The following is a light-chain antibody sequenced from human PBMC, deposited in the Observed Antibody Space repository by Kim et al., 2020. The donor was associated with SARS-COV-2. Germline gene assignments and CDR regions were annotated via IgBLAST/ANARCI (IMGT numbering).Light chain of an antibody. CDR3: GQYGSSPRT. V-gene: IGKV3-20*01. J-gene: IGKJ1*01. CDR1: QSVNSNY. CDR2: ATS. Sequence: SPGEGATLSCRTSQSVNSNYIAWYQQKPGQAPRLLIYATSSRAAGIPDRFSGSGSGTDFTLTISTVEPEDFVVYYCGQYGSSPRTFGQGTKVDIK.